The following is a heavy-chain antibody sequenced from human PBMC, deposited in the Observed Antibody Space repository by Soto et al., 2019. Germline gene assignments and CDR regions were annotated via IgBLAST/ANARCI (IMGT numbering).Heavy chain of an antibody. V-gene: IGHV3-7*01. D-gene: IGHD7-27*01. CDR3: ASGLGIRGNRFDP. Sequence: EVQLVESGGGLVQPGGSLRLSCAASGFTFSSYWMSWVRQAPGKGLEWVANIKQDGSEKYYVDSVKGRFTISRDNAKNSLYLQMNSLRAEDTAVYYCASGLGIRGNRFDPWGQGTLVTVSS. CDR1: GFTFSSYW. CDR2: IKQDGSEK. J-gene: IGHJ5*02.